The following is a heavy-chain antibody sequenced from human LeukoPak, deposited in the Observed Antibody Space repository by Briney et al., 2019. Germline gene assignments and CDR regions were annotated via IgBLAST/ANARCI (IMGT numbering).Heavy chain of an antibody. CDR2: ISAYNGNT. J-gene: IGHJ4*02. V-gene: IGHV1-18*01. D-gene: IGHD2-2*01. CDR1: GYTFTSYG. Sequence: ASVRVSCTASGYTFTSYGISWVRQAPGQGLEWMGGISAYNGNTNYAQKLQGRVTMTTDTSTSTAYMELRSLRSDDTAVYYCARAFCSSTSCYGHYFDYWGQGTLGTVSA. CDR3: ARAFCSSTSCYGHYFDY.